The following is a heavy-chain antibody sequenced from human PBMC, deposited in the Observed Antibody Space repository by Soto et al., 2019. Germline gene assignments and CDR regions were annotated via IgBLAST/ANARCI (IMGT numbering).Heavy chain of an antibody. CDR3: AREPSYYDILTGYYSTWFDP. J-gene: IGHJ5*02. D-gene: IGHD3-9*01. CDR2: ISAYNGNT. Sequence: GAAVKVSCKASGYTFTSYGISWVRQAPRQGLEWMGWISAYNGNTNYAQKLQGRVTMTTDTSTSTAYMELRSLRSDETAVYYCAREPSYYDILTGYYSTWFDPWGQGTLVTVSS. V-gene: IGHV1-18*01. CDR1: GYTFTSYG.